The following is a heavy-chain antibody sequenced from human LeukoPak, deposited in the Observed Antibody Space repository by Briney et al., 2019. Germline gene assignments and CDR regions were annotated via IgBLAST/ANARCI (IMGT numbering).Heavy chain of an antibody. Sequence: GESLKISCKGPGYSFTSYWIGWVRQMPGKGLERMGIIYPGDSDTRYSPSFQGQVTISADKSISTAYLQWSSLKASDTAMYYCARSEFLEWFHAFDIWGQGTMVTVSS. CDR2: IYPGDSDT. J-gene: IGHJ3*02. CDR1: GYSFTSYW. D-gene: IGHD3-3*01. CDR3: ARSEFLEWFHAFDI. V-gene: IGHV5-51*01.